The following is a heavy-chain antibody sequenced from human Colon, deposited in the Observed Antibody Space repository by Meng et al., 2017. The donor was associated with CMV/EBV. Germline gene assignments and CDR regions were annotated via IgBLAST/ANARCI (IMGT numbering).Heavy chain of an antibody. Sequence: ASVKVSCKASGYIFTGNLIHWVRQAPGQGLEWMGWVKPDGGSTHYAQKFQGRVTMTRDTSITTAYMELSGLRFDDTALYYCVRDGGSFDYWGQGTVVTVSS. CDR3: VRDGGSFDY. J-gene: IGHJ4*02. CDR1: GYIFTGNL. V-gene: IGHV1-2*02. D-gene: IGHD2-15*01. CDR2: VKPDGGST.